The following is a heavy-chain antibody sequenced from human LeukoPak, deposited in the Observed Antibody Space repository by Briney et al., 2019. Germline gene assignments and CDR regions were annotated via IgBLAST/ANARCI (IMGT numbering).Heavy chain of an antibody. J-gene: IGHJ5*02. D-gene: IGHD6-25*01. CDR2: FNHNSGGT. CDR3: ARNTQRGTYNWFDP. CDR1: GYTFIDYY. Sequence: ASVKASCKASGYTFIDYYMHWVLQAPGQGLEWRGGFNHNSGGTNYPQKFPDRATLTRDTHINTAYLTLTRLKYDDTDGCYCARNTQRGTYNWFDPWGQGTLVTVSS. V-gene: IGHV1-2*02.